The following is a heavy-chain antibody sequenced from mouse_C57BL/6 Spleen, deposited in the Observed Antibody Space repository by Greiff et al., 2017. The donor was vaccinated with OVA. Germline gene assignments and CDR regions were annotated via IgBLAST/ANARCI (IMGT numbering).Heavy chain of an antibody. Sequence: EVQLQQSGPVLVKPGASVKMSCKASGYTFTDYYMNWVKQSHGKSLEWIGVINPYNGGTSYNQKFKGKATLTVDKSSSTAYMELNSLTSEDSAVYYCARGDSNYSYWGQGTTLTVSS. CDR3: ARGDSNYSY. J-gene: IGHJ2*01. CDR1: GYTFTDYY. CDR2: INPYNGGT. V-gene: IGHV1-19*01. D-gene: IGHD2-5*01.